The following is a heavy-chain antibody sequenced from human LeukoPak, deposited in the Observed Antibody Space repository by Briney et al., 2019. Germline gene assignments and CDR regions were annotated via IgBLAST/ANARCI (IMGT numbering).Heavy chain of an antibody. V-gene: IGHV3-21*01. J-gene: IGHJ5*02. CDR1: GFTFSSYS. D-gene: IGHD2-2*01. Sequence: PGGSLRLSCAASGFTFSSYSMNWVRQAPGKGLEWVSSISSSGSYIYYADSLKGRFTISRDNAKNSLYLQMNSLIAEDTAVYYCARDYLVVPAAMWWFDPWGQGTLVTVSS. CDR2: ISSSGSYI. CDR3: ARDYLVVPAAMWWFDP.